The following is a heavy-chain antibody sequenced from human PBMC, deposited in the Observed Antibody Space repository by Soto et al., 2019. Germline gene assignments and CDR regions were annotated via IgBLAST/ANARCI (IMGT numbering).Heavy chain of an antibody. CDR1: GGSFSGYY. CDR2: INHSGST. J-gene: IGHJ4*02. CDR3: VRGGIVVVPAAMRGPRYYFDY. V-gene: IGHV4-34*01. Sequence: SETLSLTCAVYGGSFSGYYWSWIRQPPGKGLEWIGEINHSGSTNYNPSLKSRVTISVDTSKNQFSLKLSSVTAADTAVYYCVRGGIVVVPAAMRGPRYYFDYWGQGTLVTVS. D-gene: IGHD2-2*01.